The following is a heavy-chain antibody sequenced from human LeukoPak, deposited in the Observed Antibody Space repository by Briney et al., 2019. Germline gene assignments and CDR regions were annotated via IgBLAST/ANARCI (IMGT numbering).Heavy chain of an antibody. D-gene: IGHD3-9*01. CDR3: ARSPLTYYDILTHGEIDY. V-gene: IGHV4-39*01. CDR2: IYYSGST. J-gene: IGHJ4*02. Sequence: SETLSLTCTVSGGSISSSSYYWGWIRQPPGKGLEWIGSIYYSGSTYYNPSLKSRVTISVDTSKNQFSLKLSSVTAADTAVYYCARSPLTYYDILTHGEIDYWGQGTLVTASS. CDR1: GGSISSSSYY.